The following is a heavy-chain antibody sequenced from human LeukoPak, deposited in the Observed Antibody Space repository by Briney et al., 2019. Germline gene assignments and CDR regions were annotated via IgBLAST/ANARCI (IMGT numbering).Heavy chain of an antibody. J-gene: IGHJ6*03. CDR2: FYYSGST. V-gene: IGHV4-59*08. D-gene: IGHD5-18*01. Sequence: SETLSLICTVSGGFISCYYWRWLRQPPGRGVEWIGYFYYSGSTNYNPSLKGRVTISVDPSKDQFSLTLSPATAADSAVFFWASQGYSNGWGLGYRDVWGKETTVTVPS. CDR3: ASQGYSNGWGLGYRDV. CDR1: GGFISCYY.